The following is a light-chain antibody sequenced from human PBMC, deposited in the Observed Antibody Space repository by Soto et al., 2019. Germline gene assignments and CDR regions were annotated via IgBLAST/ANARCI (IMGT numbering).Light chain of an antibody. V-gene: IGKV3-15*01. CDR1: QSVSSN. CDR3: QQYNNWPRT. CDR2: GAS. Sequence: EIVMTQSPATLSVSPGERATLSCWASQSVSSNLAWYQQKPGQAPRLLIYGASTRTTGIPARFSGSGSETECTLTINSLQSEDFAIYFCQQYNNWPRTFGQGTKVEI. J-gene: IGKJ1*01.